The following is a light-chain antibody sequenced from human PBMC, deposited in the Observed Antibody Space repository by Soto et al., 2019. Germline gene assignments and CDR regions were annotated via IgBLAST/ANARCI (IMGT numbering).Light chain of an antibody. CDR2: GAS. V-gene: IGKV3-15*01. J-gene: IGKJ1*01. CDR1: LSVRTN. CDR3: QQYCNWPLTWT. Sequence: EVVLTQSPATLSVSAGGTVTLSCRASLSVRTNVAWYQQIPGQAPRLLVYGASTRATGVPARFTGSGSGIEFSLTISSLLSEDSAFYYCQQYCNWPLTWTFGPGTKVQIK.